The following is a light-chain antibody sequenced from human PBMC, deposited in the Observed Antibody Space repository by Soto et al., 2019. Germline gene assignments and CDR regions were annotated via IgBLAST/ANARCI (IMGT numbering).Light chain of an antibody. J-gene: IGKJ1*01. V-gene: IGKV3-20*01. CDR2: GAS. CDR3: QQYVRAPWT. CDR1: QSVTSSY. Sequence: EIVLTQSPGTLSLSPGERATLSCRASQSVTSSYLAWYQQKPGQAPRLVMYGASIRTSGIPDRFSGSGSGTDFTLTISRLEPEDFAVYYCQQYVRAPWTFAQGTKVEIK.